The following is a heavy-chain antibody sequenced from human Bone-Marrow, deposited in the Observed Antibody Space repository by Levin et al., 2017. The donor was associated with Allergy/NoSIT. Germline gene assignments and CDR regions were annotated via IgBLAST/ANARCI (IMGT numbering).Heavy chain of an antibody. Sequence: PGGSLRLSCAASGFDFSTFHIHWVRQAPGKGLEWVSSISGSSSYIYYAESVRGRFTISRDNAKNSLYLQMTGLRVEDTAVYYCARLGTTFGTFLTEYYHGLDVWGQGTTVNVSS. D-gene: IGHD3-3*01. CDR2: ISGSSSYI. CDR3: ARLGTTFGTFLTEYYHGLDV. CDR1: GFDFSTFH. J-gene: IGHJ6*02. V-gene: IGHV3-21*06.